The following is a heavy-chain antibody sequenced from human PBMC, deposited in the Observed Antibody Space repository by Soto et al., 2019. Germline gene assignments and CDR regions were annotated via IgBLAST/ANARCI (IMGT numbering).Heavy chain of an antibody. CDR1: GFTFSRNT. CDR2: ITSSGSYV. J-gene: IGHJ6*02. CDR3: VKDEGIEAMSV. D-gene: IGHD3-3*02. Sequence: PGGSLRLSCVTSGFTFSRNTMNWVRQAPGKGLEWVASITSSGSYVYYADSVKGRFSASRDNAKNSLSLQMDSLRPDDTAIYFCVKDEGIEAMSVWGQGITVTVSS. V-gene: IGHV3-21*01.